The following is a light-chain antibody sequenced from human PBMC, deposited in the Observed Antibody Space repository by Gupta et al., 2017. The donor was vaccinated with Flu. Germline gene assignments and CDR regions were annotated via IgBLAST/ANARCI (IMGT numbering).Light chain of an antibody. V-gene: IGLV2-14*01. CDR1: SSDVGAYNY. CDR3: NSYSGSSTL. Sequence: SALTQPACVSLSHGQSITIPCTGTSSDVGAYNYVAWYQQHPGKTPKLIIFEVHTRPAGVSNRFSGSKSGNTASLTISGLQAEDEAHYYCNSYSGSSTLFGGGTKLTVL. J-gene: IGLJ2*01. CDR2: EVH.